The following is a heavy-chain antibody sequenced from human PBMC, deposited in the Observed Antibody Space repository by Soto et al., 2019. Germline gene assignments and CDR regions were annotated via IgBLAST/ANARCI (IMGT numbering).Heavy chain of an antibody. V-gene: IGHV5-51*01. CDR1: EYSFTNYW. CDR2: IYPGDSDT. J-gene: IGHJ6*02. CDR3: ARHGLRTSSPYSYYGMDV. Sequence: GQALKLSCKGSEYSFTNYWIAWVRQMPGKGLEWMGIIYPGDSDTRYSPSFQGQVTISADKSISIAYLQWSSLKASDTAMYYCARHGLRTSSPYSYYGMDVWGQGTTVTVSS. D-gene: IGHD2-2*03.